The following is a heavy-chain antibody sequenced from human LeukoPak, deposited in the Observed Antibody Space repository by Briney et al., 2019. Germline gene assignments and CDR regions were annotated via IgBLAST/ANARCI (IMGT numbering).Heavy chain of an antibody. V-gene: IGHV1-2*02. CDR1: GYTFTGYY. CDR3: ARDRRYSGYDYYY. D-gene: IGHD5-12*01. J-gene: IGHJ4*02. CDR2: INPNSGGT. Sequence: ASVKVSCKASGYTFTGYYMHWVRQAPGQGLEWMGWINPNSGGTNYAQKFQGRVTMTRDTSISTAYMELSRLRSDDTAVYCRARDRRYSGYDYYYCGQGTMVTVSS.